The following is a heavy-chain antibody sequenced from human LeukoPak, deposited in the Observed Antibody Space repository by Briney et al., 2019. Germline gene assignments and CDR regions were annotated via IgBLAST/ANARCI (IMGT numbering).Heavy chain of an antibody. CDR2: ISGSGVTT. CDR1: GFTFSSNA. CDR3: AKSRAPTADPDAFDI. Sequence: PGGSLRLSCAASGFTFSSNAMSWVRQAPGKGLEWVSAISGSGVTTYYANSVKDRFTISRDNSRNSLYLQMNSLRPEDTAIYYCAKSRAPTADPDAFDIWGQGTVVTVSS. V-gene: IGHV3-23*01. J-gene: IGHJ3*02. D-gene: IGHD1-14*01.